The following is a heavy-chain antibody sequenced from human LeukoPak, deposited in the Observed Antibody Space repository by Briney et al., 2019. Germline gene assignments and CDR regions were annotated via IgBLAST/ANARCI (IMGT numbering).Heavy chain of an antibody. CDR2: VSPYNGNT. Sequence: GASVKVSCKTDGYTFNNFGISWVRQAPGQGLEWMGRVSPYNGNTYYSQRFQDRVTITKDTSTGTVYMDLRNLRTDDTAMYYCARNGRVRRVVKDLFEYWGQGTLVAVSS. J-gene: IGHJ4*02. D-gene: IGHD3-10*01. CDR1: GYTFNNFG. V-gene: IGHV1-18*01. CDR3: ARNGRVRRVVKDLFEY.